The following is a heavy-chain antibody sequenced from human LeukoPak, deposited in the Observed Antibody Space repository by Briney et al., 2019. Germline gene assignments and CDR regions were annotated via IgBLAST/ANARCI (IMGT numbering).Heavy chain of an antibody. CDR2: ISYDGSNK. V-gene: IGHV3-30*04. J-gene: IGHJ4*02. D-gene: IGHD5-18*01. Sequence: GRSLRLSCAASGFTFRSYAMHWVRQAPGKGLEWVAVISYDGSNKYYADSVKGRFTISRDNSKNTLYLQMNSLRAEDTAVYYCARDSPDSYGYIFHYWGQGTLVTVSS. CDR3: ARDSPDSYGYIFHY. CDR1: GFTFRSYA.